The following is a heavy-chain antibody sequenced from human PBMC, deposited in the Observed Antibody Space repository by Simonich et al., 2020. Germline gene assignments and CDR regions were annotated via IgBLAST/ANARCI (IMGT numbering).Heavy chain of an antibody. CDR1: GFTFSSYW. V-gene: IGHV3-7*01. J-gene: IGHJ4*02. CDR2: IKKDGSEK. CDR3: ARDVRRDGFDY. Sequence: EVQLVESGGGLVQPGGSLRLSCAASGFTFSSYWMSWCQATGKGLEGVANIKKDGSEKYYVDSLKGRFTISRDNAKNSLYLQMNSLRAEDTAVYYCARDVRRDGFDYWGQGTLVTVSS.